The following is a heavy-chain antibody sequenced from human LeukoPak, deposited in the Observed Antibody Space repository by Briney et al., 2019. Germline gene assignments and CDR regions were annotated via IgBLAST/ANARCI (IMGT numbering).Heavy chain of an antibody. Sequence: ASVKISCKVSGYTFTDYYMHLVQQAPGKGLEWMGLVDPEDGETIYAEKFQGRVTITADTSTDTAYMELSSLRSEDTAVYYCATSGDILTGYSLSSWGQGTLVTVSS. D-gene: IGHD3-9*01. CDR2: VDPEDGET. CDR1: GYTFTDYY. J-gene: IGHJ5*02. V-gene: IGHV1-69-2*01. CDR3: ATSGDILTGYSLSS.